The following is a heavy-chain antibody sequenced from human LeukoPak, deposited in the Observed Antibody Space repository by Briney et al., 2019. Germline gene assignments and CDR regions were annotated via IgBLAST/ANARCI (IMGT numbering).Heavy chain of an antibody. V-gene: IGHV4-61*02. CDR3: ARDRDHVWYFDL. CDR1: AGSINSDDYY. CDR2: IYSPGTN. D-gene: IGHD3-10*02. J-gene: IGHJ2*01. Sequence: SETLSLTCTVSAGSINSDDYYWSWIRQPAGKGLEWIGRIYSPGTNYNYNPSLKSRVTISIDTSKNQFSLKLTSVTAGDTAVYYCARDRDHVWYFDLWGRGTLVGVSS.